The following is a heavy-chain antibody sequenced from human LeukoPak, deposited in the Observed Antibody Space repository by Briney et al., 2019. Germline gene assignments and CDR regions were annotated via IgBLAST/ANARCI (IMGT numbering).Heavy chain of an antibody. Sequence: GGSLRLSCAASGFTFSSYAMHWVRQAPGKGLEWVAVISYDGSNKYYADSVKGRITISRDNSKNTLYLQMNSLRAEDTAVYYCARDNEATTPFDNWGQGTLVTVSS. CDR3: ARDNEATTPFDN. CDR1: GFTFSSYA. V-gene: IGHV3-30-3*01. D-gene: IGHD4-11*01. J-gene: IGHJ4*02. CDR2: ISYDGSNK.